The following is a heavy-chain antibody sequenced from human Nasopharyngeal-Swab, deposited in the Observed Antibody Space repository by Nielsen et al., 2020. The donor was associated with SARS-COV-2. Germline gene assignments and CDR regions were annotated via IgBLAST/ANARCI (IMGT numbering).Heavy chain of an antibody. D-gene: IGHD6-19*01. CDR2: IYSGGST. CDR1: GFTVSSNY. CDR3: ARDPIGAVAGPGGY. J-gene: IGHJ4*02. Sequence: GGSLRLSCAASGFTVSSNYMSWVRQAPGKGLEWVSVIYSGGSTYYADSVKGRFTISRDNSKNTLYLQMNSLRAEDTAAYYCARDPIGAVAGPGGYWGQGTLVTVSS. V-gene: IGHV3-53*01.